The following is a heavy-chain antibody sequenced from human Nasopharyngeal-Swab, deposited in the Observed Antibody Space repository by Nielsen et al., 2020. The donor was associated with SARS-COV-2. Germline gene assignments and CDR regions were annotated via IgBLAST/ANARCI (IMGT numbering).Heavy chain of an antibody. D-gene: IGHD6-13*01. V-gene: IGHV4-39*01. CDR2: IYYSGST. J-gene: IGHJ6*02. Sequence: SETLSLTCTVSGVSISSSSYYWGWIRQPPGKGLEWIGSIYYSGSTYYNPSLKSRVTISVDTSKNQFSLKLSSVTAADTAVYYCARHGSSSWTNYYYGMDVWGQGTTVAVSS. CDR3: ARHGSSSWTNYYYGMDV. CDR1: GVSISSSSYY.